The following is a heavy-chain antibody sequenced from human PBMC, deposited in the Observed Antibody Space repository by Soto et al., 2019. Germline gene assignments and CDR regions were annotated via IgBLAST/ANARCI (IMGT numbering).Heavy chain of an antibody. CDR1: GFTFSSYA. J-gene: IGHJ4*02. CDR2: ISGSDDST. Sequence: EVQLLESGGGLVQPGESLRLSCAASGFTFSSYAMSWVRQAPGKGLEWVSVISGSDDSTYYADSVKGRFTISRDNSKNTLYLQMNSLRAEDTAVYYCAKRRRSSTFDYWGQGNLVTVSS. D-gene: IGHD6-6*01. V-gene: IGHV3-23*01. CDR3: AKRRRSSTFDY.